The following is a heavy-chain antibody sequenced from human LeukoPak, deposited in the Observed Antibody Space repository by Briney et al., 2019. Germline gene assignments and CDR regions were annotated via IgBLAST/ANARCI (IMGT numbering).Heavy chain of an antibody. CDR2: INPNSGGT. Sequence: ASVKVSCKVSGYTLTELSMHWVRHAPGQGLEWMGWINPNSGGTNYAQKFQDRVTMTRDTSISTAYTELSRLRSDDTAVYYCARDVYCSSTSCYMGYFDYWGQGTLVTVSS. D-gene: IGHD2-2*02. J-gene: IGHJ4*02. V-gene: IGHV1-2*02. CDR1: GYTLTELS. CDR3: ARDVYCSSTSCYMGYFDY.